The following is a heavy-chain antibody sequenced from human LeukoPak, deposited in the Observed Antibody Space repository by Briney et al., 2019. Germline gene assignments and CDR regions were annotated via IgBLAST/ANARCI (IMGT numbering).Heavy chain of an antibody. CDR3: AKPAYYSDSGSFPTQYYFDY. V-gene: IGHV3-30*04. CDR2: ISYDGSNK. Sequence: GGSLRLSCAASGFTFSNYAIHWVRQAPGKGLEWVAVISYDGSNKYYADSVKGRFTISRDNSKNTLYLQMSSLRADDTALFYCAKPAYYSDSGSFPTQYYFDYWGQGTLVTVSS. D-gene: IGHD3-10*01. J-gene: IGHJ4*02. CDR1: GFTFSNYA.